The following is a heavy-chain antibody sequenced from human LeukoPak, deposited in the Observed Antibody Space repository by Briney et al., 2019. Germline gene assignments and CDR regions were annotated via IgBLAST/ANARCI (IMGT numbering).Heavy chain of an antibody. CDR2: IKQDGSEK. Sequence: GGSLRLSCAVSGFTFSSYWMSWVRQAPGKGLEWVANIKQDGSEKYYVDSVKGRFTISRDNAKNSLYLQMNSLRAEDTAVYYCARDSGRSVATILWGPGTLVTVSS. J-gene: IGHJ4*02. V-gene: IGHV3-7*01. CDR1: GFTFSSYW. D-gene: IGHD5-12*01. CDR3: ARDSGRSVATIL.